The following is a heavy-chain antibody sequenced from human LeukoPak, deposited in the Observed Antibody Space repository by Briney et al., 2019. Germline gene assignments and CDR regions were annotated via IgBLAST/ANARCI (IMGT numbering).Heavy chain of an antibody. J-gene: IGHJ4*02. CDR2: IKQDGSEK. CDR3: ARAYASSGYSPY. CDR1: GFTPSRYW. V-gene: IGHV3-7*02. D-gene: IGHD3-22*01. Sequence: GGSLRLSCAASGFTPSRYWMSWVRQAPGKGLEWVANIKQDGSEKYYVDTVKGRFTISRDNAKNSLYLQMSSLRAEDTAVYCCARAYASSGYSPYWGKGTLVTVSS.